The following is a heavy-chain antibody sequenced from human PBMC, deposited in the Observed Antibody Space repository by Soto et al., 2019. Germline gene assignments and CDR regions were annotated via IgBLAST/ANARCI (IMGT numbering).Heavy chain of an antibody. Sequence: EVQLVESGGGLVQPVGSLRLSCAASGFTFGTYAMSWVRQAPGKGLEWVSAMTSSGSAIYYAESVRGRFIISRDNARNTLSLQLNRLRVEDTALYYCARVGGSFFENWGQGTRVTVSS. CDR1: GFTFGTYA. J-gene: IGHJ4*02. CDR2: MTSSGSAI. D-gene: IGHD3-16*01. CDR3: ARVGGSFFEN. V-gene: IGHV3-23*04.